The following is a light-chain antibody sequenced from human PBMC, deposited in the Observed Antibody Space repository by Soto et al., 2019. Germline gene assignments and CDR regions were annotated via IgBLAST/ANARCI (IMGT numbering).Light chain of an antibody. CDR1: SSDVGGYNY. J-gene: IGLJ1*01. Sequence: SALTQPASVSGSPGQSITISCTGTSSDVGGYNYVSWYQQHPGKAPKLMIYEVSNRPSGVSNRFSGSKSGNTASLTISGLQAEDEADYYCSSYTSCSTYVFGTGTKLTVL. CDR2: EVS. V-gene: IGLV2-14*01. CDR3: SSYTSCSTYV.